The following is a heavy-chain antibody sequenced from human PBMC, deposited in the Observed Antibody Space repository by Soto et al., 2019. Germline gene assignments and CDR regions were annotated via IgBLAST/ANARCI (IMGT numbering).Heavy chain of an antibody. CDR1: GFSFRNYA. Sequence: EVQLLESGGGLGQPGGALRLSCAASGFSFRNYAMSWVRQAPGKGLEWITTLTGSSSNIYYADSVKGRFPISRDNSRNTLYRPMNSLTAEDTAVYYCANGRATYGLLTHDYWGQGTLVTVSS. D-gene: IGHD3-10*01. CDR3: ANGRATYGLLTHDY. V-gene: IGHV3-23*01. J-gene: IGHJ4*02. CDR2: LTGSSSNI.